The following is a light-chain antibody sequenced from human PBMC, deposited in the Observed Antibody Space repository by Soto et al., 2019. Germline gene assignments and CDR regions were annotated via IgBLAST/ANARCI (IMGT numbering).Light chain of an antibody. J-gene: IGLJ1*01. CDR3: AAWDDSLNGRV. CDR1: NSNIGSNT. V-gene: IGLV1-44*01. Sequence: QSLLTQPPSASGTPGQRFTISCSGSNSNIGSNTVNWYQQLPGTAPKLLIYYDNLRPSGVPDRISGSKSGTSASLAISGLQSDDEADYYCAAWDDSLNGRVFGTGTKVTVL. CDR2: YDN.